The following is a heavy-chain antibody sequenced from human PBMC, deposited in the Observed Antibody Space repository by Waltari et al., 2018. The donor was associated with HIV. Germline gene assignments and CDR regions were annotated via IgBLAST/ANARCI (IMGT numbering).Heavy chain of an antibody. CDR3: ARGSTGRLQARGGYYGLDI. CDR1: GFPVRHNS. CDR2: IYSDGRT. D-gene: IGHD2-8*02. Sequence: VESWGALVQPGGSLRPPCVGTGFPVRHNSRTWGRQAPGEGLEWVSVIYSDGRTDYTDSAKGRFTISRDTSKNTVFLQMNSLRPDDTAVFYCARGSTGRLQARGGYYGLDIWGRGTTVTVSS. J-gene: IGHJ6*02. V-gene: IGHV3-66*02.